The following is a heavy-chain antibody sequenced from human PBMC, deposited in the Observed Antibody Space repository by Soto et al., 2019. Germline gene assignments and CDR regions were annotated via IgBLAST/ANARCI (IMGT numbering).Heavy chain of an antibody. V-gene: IGHV5-51*01. CDR3: ARVGYSYGLPGHYYYMDV. CDR2: IYPGDSDT. D-gene: IGHD5-18*01. J-gene: IGHJ6*03. CDR1: GYSFTSYW. Sequence: PGASLKISCKGSGYSFTSYWIAWVRQMPGKGLEWMGIIYPGDSDTRYSPSFQGQVTISADKSISTAYLQWSSLKASDTAMYYCARVGYSYGLPGHYYYMDVWGKGTTVTVSS.